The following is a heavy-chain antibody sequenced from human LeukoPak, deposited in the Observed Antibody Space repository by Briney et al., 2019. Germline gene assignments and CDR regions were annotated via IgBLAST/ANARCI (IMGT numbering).Heavy chain of an antibody. Sequence: PGGALRLSCAASGFTFSTFGMHWFRQAPAKGLEWLAFIGNDGSNKYYVDYVKGRFTISRDNSKNTLYLQLNTLRAEDTAVYHCAAHQGYCSGGGCGPHWGQGTQVTVSS. CDR2: IGNDGSNK. CDR1: GFTFSTFG. D-gene: IGHD2-15*01. CDR3: AAHQGYCSGGGCGPH. J-gene: IGHJ4*02. V-gene: IGHV3-30*02.